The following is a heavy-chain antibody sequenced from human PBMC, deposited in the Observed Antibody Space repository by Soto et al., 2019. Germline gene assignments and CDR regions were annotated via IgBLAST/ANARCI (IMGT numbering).Heavy chain of an antibody. D-gene: IGHD6-19*01. J-gene: IGHJ4*02. Sequence: EVQLVESGGGLVQPGGSLRLSCAASGLPFSDNWMHWVRQAPGKGLVWVSRISNDGSSTTYADSVKGRFTVSRDNAQNTLYLQMSGLSAEDTAMYYCARDSYSSATHWGQGTLVTVSS. V-gene: IGHV3-74*01. CDR2: ISNDGSST. CDR3: ARDSYSSATH. CDR1: GLPFSDNW.